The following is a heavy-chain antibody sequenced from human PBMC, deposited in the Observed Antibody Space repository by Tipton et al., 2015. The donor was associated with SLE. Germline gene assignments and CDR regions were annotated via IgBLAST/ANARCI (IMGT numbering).Heavy chain of an antibody. Sequence: GSLRLSCAASGFTFSSYSMNWVRQAPGKGLEWVSSISTSSIYIYYADSVKGRFTISRDNAKNSLYLQMNSLRAEDTAVYYCARGSLEWRFLEWRAFEIWGQGTMVTVSS. D-gene: IGHD3-3*01. V-gene: IGHV3-21*01. CDR3: ARGSLEWRFLEWRAFEI. J-gene: IGHJ3*02. CDR1: GFTFSSYS. CDR2: ISTSSIYI.